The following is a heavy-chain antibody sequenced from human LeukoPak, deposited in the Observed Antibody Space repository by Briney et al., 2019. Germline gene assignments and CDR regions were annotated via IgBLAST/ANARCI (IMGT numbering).Heavy chain of an antibody. Sequence: GGSLRLSCAASGFTFDDYGMSWVRQAPGKGLEWVSGINWNGGSTGYADSVKGRFTISRDNAKNSLYLQMNSLRAEDTALYYCARDRESTVRGVISWFDPWGQGTLVTVSS. CDR2: INWNGGST. CDR1: GFTFDDYG. D-gene: IGHD3-10*01. V-gene: IGHV3-20*04. J-gene: IGHJ5*02. CDR3: ARDRESTVRGVISWFDP.